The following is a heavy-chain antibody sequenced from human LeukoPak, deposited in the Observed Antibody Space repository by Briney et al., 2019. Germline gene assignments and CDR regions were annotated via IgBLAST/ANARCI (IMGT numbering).Heavy chain of an antibody. D-gene: IGHD3-22*01. CDR1: GFTFSSYS. CDR3: ARVAIYDTSGYYYTDY. V-gene: IGHV3-64*01. J-gene: IGHJ4*02. Sequence: PGGSLRLSCAASGFTFSSYSMNWVRQAPGKGLEFVSAISSNGTYTYYANSVKGRFTISRDNSENTLFLQMGSLRAEDMAVYYCARVAIYDTSGYYYTDYWGQGTLVTVSS. CDR2: ISSNGTYT.